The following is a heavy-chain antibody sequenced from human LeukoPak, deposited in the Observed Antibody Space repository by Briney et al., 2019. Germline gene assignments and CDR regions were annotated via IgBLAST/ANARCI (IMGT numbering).Heavy chain of an antibody. J-gene: IGHJ4*02. CDR1: GYTFTSYG. CDR3: ARDLGASYRDGVDY. CDR2: ISAYNGNT. Sequence: ASVKVSYKASGYTFTSYGISWVRQAPGQGLEWMGWISAYNGNTNYAQKLQGRVTMTTDTSTSTAYMELRSLRSDDTAVYYCARDLGASYRDGVDYWGQGTLVTVSS. D-gene: IGHD2-21*01. V-gene: IGHV1-18*01.